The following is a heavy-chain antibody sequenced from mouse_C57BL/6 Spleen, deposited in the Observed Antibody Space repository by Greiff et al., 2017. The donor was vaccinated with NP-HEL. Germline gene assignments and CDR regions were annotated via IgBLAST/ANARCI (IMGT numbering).Heavy chain of an antibody. CDR2: INPSSGYT. V-gene: IGHV1-4*01. CDR1: GYTFTSYT. CDR3: AREPIFTTVVARDFDY. J-gene: IGHJ2*01. D-gene: IGHD1-1*01. Sequence: VKLVESGAELARPGASVKMSCKASGYTFTSYTMHWVKQRPGQGLEWIGYINPSSGYTKYNQKFKDKATLTADKSSSTAYMQLSSLTSEDSAVYYCAREPIFTTVVARDFDYWGQGTTLTVSS.